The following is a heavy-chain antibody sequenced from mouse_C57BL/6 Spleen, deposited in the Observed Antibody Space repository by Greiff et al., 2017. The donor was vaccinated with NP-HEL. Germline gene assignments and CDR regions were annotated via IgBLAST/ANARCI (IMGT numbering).Heavy chain of an antibody. Sequence: EVQGVESGGGLVKPGGSLKLSCAASGFTFSDYGMHWVRQAPEKGLEWVAYISSGSSTIYYADTVKGRFTISRDNAKNTRFLQMTSLRSEDTAMYYCARHRDYDFDDWGQGTTLTVSS. CDR2: ISSGSSTI. CDR3: ARHRDYDFDD. J-gene: IGHJ2*01. V-gene: IGHV5-17*01. D-gene: IGHD2-4*01. CDR1: GFTFSDYG.